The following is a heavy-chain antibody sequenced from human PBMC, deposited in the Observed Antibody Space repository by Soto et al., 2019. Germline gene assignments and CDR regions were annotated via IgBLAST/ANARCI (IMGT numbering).Heavy chain of an antibody. Sequence: PGESLKISCKGSGYNFTSNWIGWVRQMPGKGLEWMGIIYPGDSDTRYSPSFQGQVTISADKSISTAYLQWSSLKASDTAMYYCPRKKQWLVAAFDIWGQGTVVTVSS. CDR1: GYNFTSNW. CDR2: IYPGDSDT. CDR3: PRKKQWLVAAFDI. D-gene: IGHD6-19*01. J-gene: IGHJ3*02. V-gene: IGHV5-51*01.